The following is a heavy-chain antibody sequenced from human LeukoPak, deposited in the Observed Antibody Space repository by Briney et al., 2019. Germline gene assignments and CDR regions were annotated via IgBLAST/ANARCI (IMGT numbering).Heavy chain of an antibody. CDR1: GFTFDTFG. CDR2: VSSTLDNT. V-gene: IGHV3-23*01. D-gene: IGHD3-3*01. CDR3: AKGTVRFLEWGQRSYFDY. Sequence: PGGSLRLSCAASGFTFDTFGMNWVRQAPGKGLEWVASVSSTLDNTYYADSVKGRFTISRDNSVNTLYLQMNSLRADDTAIYYCAKGTVRFLEWGQRSYFDYWGQGALVTVSS. J-gene: IGHJ4*03.